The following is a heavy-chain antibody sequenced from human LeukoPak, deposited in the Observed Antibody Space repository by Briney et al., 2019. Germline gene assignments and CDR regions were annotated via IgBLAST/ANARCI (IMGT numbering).Heavy chain of an antibody. CDR1: GFTLIRYW. CDR3: ARDDYGDYSYYYGMDV. D-gene: IGHD4-17*01. V-gene: IGHV3-74*01. J-gene: IGHJ6*02. Sequence: GSLILSCSAFGFTLIRYWMGWVGHAPGNGLVWIARINRGESSTCYAASVKGRVAISRDNAKNTLYMQMNSLRAEDTAVYYCARDDYGDYSYYYGMDVWGQGPTVTVSS. CDR2: INRGESST.